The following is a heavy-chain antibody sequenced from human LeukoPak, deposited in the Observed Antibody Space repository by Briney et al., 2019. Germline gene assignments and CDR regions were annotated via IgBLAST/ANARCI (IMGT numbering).Heavy chain of an antibody. CDR3: ARASRDGYNQNFDH. J-gene: IGHJ4*02. D-gene: IGHD5-24*01. CDR1: GFNLNTYL. V-gene: IGHV5-51*01. CDR2: IYPDDSDT. Sequence: GESLKISCKGSGFNLNTYLIGWVRQMPGQGLEWMGIIYPDDSDTRYDPSFQGQVTISADSSTSTAYLQWSSLRASDTAMYYCARASRDGYNQNFDHWGQGTLVTVSS.